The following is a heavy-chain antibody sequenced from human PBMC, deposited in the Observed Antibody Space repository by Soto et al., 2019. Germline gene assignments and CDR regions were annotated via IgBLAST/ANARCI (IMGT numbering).Heavy chain of an antibody. J-gene: IGHJ5*02. Sequence: SETLSLTCSVSGGSISGYYWTCIRQPPWKGLEWIGNVYYSGSTNYSPSLKSRVTISIDTSKNQFSLQLTSVTAADTAMYYCTTRPSSVGWFDPWGQGTLVTVSS. CDR1: GGSISGYY. CDR3: TTRPSSVGWFDP. D-gene: IGHD6-6*01. V-gene: IGHV4-59*01. CDR2: VYYSGST.